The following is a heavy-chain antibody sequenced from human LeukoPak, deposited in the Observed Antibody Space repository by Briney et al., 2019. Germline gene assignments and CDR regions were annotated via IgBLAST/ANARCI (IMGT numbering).Heavy chain of an antibody. J-gene: IGHJ6*03. CDR2: IYHSGST. V-gene: IGHV4-38-2*02. CDR1: GYSISSGYY. CDR3: ARVGTNTYYDFWSGPECYYYMDV. D-gene: IGHD3-3*01. Sequence: SETLSLTCTVSGYSISSGYYWGWIRQPPGKGLEWIGSIYHSGSTYYNPSLKSRVTISVDTSKNQFSLKLSSVTAADTAVYYCARVGTNTYYDFWSGPECYYYMDVWGKGTTVTVSS.